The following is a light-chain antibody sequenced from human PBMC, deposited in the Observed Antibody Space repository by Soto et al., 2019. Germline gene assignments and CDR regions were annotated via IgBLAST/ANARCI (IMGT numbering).Light chain of an antibody. V-gene: IGKV1-39*01. J-gene: IGKJ5*01. CDR2: TES. Sequence: DIQMTQSPFSLSASVGDRVTITCRASQSIATYLSWYQQKPGKDPKLLIYTESSLQSGVPSRFSGSGSGTDFTLTISSLQPEDFASYYRLQSYIAPTFGQGTRLEI. CDR3: LQSYIAPT. CDR1: QSIATY.